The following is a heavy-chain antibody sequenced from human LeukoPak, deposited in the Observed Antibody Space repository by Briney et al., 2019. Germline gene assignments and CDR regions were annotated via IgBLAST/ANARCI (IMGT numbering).Heavy chain of an antibody. CDR1: GGSISSYY. CDR3: VVGTTSSDY. J-gene: IGHJ4*02. V-gene: IGHV4-59*08. D-gene: IGHD2-21*01. Sequence: SETLSLTCTVSGGSISSYYWSWIRQPPGKGLEWIGYIYYSGSTNYNPSLKSRVTISVDTPKNQFSLKLSSVTAADTAVYYCVVGTTSSDYWGQGTLVTVSS. CDR2: IYYSGST.